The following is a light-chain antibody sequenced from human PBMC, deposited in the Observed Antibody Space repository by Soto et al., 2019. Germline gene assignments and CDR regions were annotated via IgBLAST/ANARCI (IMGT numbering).Light chain of an antibody. J-gene: IGKJ1*01. CDR1: QSVSNNY. CDR2: GAS. Sequence: IGMIPSPTSLSVSPGARAPLSCRASQSVSNNYLAWYQQKPGQAPRLLIYGASNRATGIPDRFSGSGSGTDFTLTISRLEPEDFAVYYCQQYGSSGTFGQGTKVDIK. CDR3: QQYGSSGT. V-gene: IGKV3-20*01.